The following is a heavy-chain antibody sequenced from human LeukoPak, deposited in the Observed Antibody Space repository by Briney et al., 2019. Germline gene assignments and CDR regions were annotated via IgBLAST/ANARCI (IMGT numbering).Heavy chain of an antibody. D-gene: IGHD3-9*01. CDR1: GGTFSSYA. V-gene: IGHV1-69*13. CDR2: IIPIFGTA. J-gene: IGHJ6*03. CDR3: ARGIRYYDILTGHVKGHDNSYYYYMDV. Sequence: ASVKVSCKASGGTFSSYAISWVRQAPGQGLEWMGGIIPIFGTANYAQKFQGRVTITADEFTTTVYMELSSLRSEDTAVYYCARGIRYYDILTGHVKGHDNSYYYYMDVWGQGTAATVSS.